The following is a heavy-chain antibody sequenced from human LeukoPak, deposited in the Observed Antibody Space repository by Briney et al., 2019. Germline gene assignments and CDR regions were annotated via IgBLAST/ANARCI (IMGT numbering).Heavy chain of an antibody. CDR3: AKDIRWGNDYGDPFDY. CDR2: IYSSGST. Sequence: PGGSLRLSCAASGFTVSSNYMTWVRQAPGKGLEWLSVIYSSGSTYYADSVKGRFTISRDNSKNTLYLQMNSLRAKDTAVYYCAKDIRWGNDYGDPFDYWGQGTLVTVSS. D-gene: IGHD4-17*01. J-gene: IGHJ4*02. V-gene: IGHV3-53*01. CDR1: GFTVSSNY.